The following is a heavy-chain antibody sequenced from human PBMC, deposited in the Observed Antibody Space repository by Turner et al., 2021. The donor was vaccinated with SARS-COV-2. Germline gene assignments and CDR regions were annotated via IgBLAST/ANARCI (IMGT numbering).Heavy chain of an antibody. CDR2: SSSRSSYI. CDR3: ARWDNYYDSSGYYPDAFDI. Sequence: EVQLVESGGGLVKPGGYLRLSCAASGFTFSSYSMNWVRQATGKGLEWVSCSSSRSSYIYYADAVKGRFTISRDNAKNSLNLQMNSLRAEDTAVYYCARWDNYYDSSGYYPDAFDIWGQGTMVTVSS. V-gene: IGHV3-21*01. CDR1: GFTFSSYS. D-gene: IGHD3-22*01. J-gene: IGHJ3*02.